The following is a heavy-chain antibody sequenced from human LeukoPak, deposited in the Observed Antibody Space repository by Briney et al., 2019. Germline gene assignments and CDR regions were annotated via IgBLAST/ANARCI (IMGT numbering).Heavy chain of an antibody. CDR2: MYVSGSS. V-gene: IGHV4-61*02. J-gene: IGHJ4*02. CDR1: GDSINNDTYY. D-gene: IGHD3-9*01. CDR3: ASQGYFDWFNFDY. Sequence: SETLSLTCIVSGDSINNDTYYWNWIRQPAGKGLEWIGRMYVSGSSNYNPALKSRVSISVDTSKSQFSLRLSSVTAADTAVYYCASQGYFDWFNFDYWGQGTLVTVSS.